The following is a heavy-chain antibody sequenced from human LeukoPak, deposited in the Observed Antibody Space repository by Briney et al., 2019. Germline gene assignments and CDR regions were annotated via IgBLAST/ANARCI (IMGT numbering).Heavy chain of an antibody. CDR1: GFTFDDYA. J-gene: IGHJ4*02. V-gene: IGHV3-20*04. D-gene: IGHD3-3*01. CDR3: ARVKGSGYRNSIDY. Sequence: TGGSLRLSCAASGFTFDDYAMNWARQAPGKGLEWVSGINWNGGSTYYRDSVKGRFTISRDNAKNSLYLQMNSLRAEDTALYYCARVKGSGYRNSIDYWGQGTLVTVSS. CDR2: INWNGGST.